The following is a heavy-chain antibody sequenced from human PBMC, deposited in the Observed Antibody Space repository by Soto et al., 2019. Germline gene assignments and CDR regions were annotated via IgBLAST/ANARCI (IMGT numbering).Heavy chain of an antibody. J-gene: IGHJ6*02. CDR1: GGSISSHD. D-gene: IGHD6-13*01. CDR2: IYYSGST. Sequence: SETLSLTCTVSGGSISSHDGSWIRQPPGKGLEWIGYIYYSGSTNYNPSLKSRVTISVDTSKNQFSLKLSSVTAADTAVYYCARRIAAAGQDYYYGMDVWGQGTTVTVSS. CDR3: ARRIAAAGQDYYYGMDV. V-gene: IGHV4-59*11.